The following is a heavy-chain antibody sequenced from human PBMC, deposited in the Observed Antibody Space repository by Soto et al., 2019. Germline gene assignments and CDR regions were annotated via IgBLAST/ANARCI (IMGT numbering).Heavy chain of an antibody. CDR3: AREFSSSYDYGDYDPLYFDY. D-gene: IGHD4-17*01. J-gene: IGHJ4*02. Sequence: PGGSLRLSCVASGFTLSSNYISWVRQAPGKGLEWVSVIYSGGSTYYADSVKGRFTISRDNSKNTLYLQMNSLRAEDTAVYYCAREFSSSYDYGDYDPLYFDYWGQGTLVTVSS. V-gene: IGHV3-66*01. CDR1: GFTLSSNY. CDR2: IYSGGST.